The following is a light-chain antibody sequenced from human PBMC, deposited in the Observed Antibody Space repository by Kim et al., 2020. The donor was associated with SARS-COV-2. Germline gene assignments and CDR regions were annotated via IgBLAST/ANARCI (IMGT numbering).Light chain of an antibody. CDR3: QQHDSYPRT. J-gene: IGKJ4*02. CDR2: AAS. Sequence: DIQMTQSPSSLSASVGDRVTITCRASQGISSWLAWYQLKAGKAPKLLIYAASSLESGVPSRFSGSGSGTDFTLTISSLQPDDFATYYCQQHDSYPRTFGRGTKVDIK. V-gene: IGKV1D-16*01. CDR1: QGISSW.